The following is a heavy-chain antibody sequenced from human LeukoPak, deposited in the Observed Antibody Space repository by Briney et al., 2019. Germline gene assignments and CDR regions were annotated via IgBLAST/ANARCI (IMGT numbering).Heavy chain of an antibody. V-gene: IGHV4-59*12. CDR3: ARDVFFRAHNWFDP. D-gene: IGHD2/OR15-2a*01. Sequence: PSETLSLTCTVSGGSITNYYWSWIRQPPGKGLEWIGYIYHSGRTNYNPSLKSRVTMSLDTSRNQISLKLTSVTAADTAVYYCARDVFFRAHNWFDPWGQGTLVTVSS. CDR2: IYHSGRT. CDR1: GGSITNYY. J-gene: IGHJ5*02.